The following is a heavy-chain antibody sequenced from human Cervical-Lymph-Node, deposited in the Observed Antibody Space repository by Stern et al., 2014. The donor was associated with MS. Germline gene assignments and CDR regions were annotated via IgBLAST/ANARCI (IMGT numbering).Heavy chain of an antibody. D-gene: IGHD2-2*01. CDR2: INPNSGKT. V-gene: IGHV1-8*01. CDR3: VRDVVVGMIEAGSWFDP. J-gene: IGHJ5*02. CDR1: GYTFTTYE. Sequence: VQLEESGAEVKKPGASVKLSCKASGYTFTTYEINWVRQATGQGLEWMGWINPNSGKTGYAQKFQGRVTMTRNISINTAYMELSSLRSEDTAIYFCVRDVVVGMIEAGSWFDPWGQGTLVTVSS.